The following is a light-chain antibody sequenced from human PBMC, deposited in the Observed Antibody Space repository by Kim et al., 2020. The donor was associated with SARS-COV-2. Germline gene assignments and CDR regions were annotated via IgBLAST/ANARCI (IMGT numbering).Light chain of an antibody. J-gene: IGKJ1*01. CDR1: QSISSY. V-gene: IGKV1-39*01. CDR2: AAS. Sequence: DIQMTQSPSSLSASVGDRVTITCRASQSISSYLNWYQQKPGKAPKLLIYAASSLQGGVPSRFSGSGSGTDFTLTISSLQPEDFATYYCQQSYRTSWTFGQRTKVDIK. CDR3: QQSYRTSWT.